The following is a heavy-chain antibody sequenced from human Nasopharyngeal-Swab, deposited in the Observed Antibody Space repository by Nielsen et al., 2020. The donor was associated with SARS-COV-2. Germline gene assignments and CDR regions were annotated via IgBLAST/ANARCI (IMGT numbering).Heavy chain of an antibody. Sequence: ASVQVPCKASGYTFTGYYMLWVRRAPGPGLEWMGWINPNSGGTNYAQKSQGWVTMTRDPSISTAYMELSRLRSDDTAVYYCARSEGYCSGGSCLGGYGMDVWGQGTTVTVSS. J-gene: IGHJ6*02. V-gene: IGHV1-2*04. D-gene: IGHD2-15*01. CDR1: GYTFTGYY. CDR3: ARSEGYCSGGSCLGGYGMDV. CDR2: INPNSGGT.